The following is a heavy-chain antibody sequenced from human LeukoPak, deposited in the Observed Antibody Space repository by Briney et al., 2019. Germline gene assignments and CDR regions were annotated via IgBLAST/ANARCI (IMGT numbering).Heavy chain of an antibody. J-gene: IGHJ4*02. D-gene: IGHD3-22*01. CDR2: IYYSGST. CDR1: GGSISSSSYY. CDR3: ARLSPMTPDY. V-gene: IGHV4-39*01. Sequence: SETLSLTCTVSGGSISSSSYYWGWIRQPPGKWLEWIGSIYYSGSTYYNPSLKSRVTISVDTSKNQFSLKLSSVTAADTAVYYCARLSPMTPDYWGQGTLVTVSS.